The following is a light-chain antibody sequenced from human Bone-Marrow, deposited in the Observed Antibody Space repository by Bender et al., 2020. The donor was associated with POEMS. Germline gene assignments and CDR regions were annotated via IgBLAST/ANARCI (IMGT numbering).Light chain of an antibody. CDR3: QAWDKSVV. Sequence: SYGLTQPPSVSVSPGHTANITCSGDQLGDQYASWYQLKPGQSPVLVIYQDTKRPSGIPERFSGSNSGNTATLTISATQIMDEADYYCQAWDKSVVFGGGTKLTVL. CDR2: QDT. CDR1: QLGDQY. V-gene: IGLV3-1*01. J-gene: IGLJ2*01.